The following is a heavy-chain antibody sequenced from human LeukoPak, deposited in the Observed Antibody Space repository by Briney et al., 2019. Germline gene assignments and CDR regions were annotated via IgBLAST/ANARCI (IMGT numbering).Heavy chain of an antibody. CDR1: GGSISSYY. CDR3: ARGNSSSWYTVSYGYYYGMDV. Sequence: PSETLSLTCTVSGGSISSYYWSRIRQPPGKGLEWIGYIYYSGSTNYNPSLKSRVTISVDTSKNQFSLKLSSVTAADTAVYYCARGNSSSWYTVSYGYYYGMDVWGQGTTVTVSS. CDR2: IYYSGST. V-gene: IGHV4-59*01. J-gene: IGHJ6*02. D-gene: IGHD6-13*01.